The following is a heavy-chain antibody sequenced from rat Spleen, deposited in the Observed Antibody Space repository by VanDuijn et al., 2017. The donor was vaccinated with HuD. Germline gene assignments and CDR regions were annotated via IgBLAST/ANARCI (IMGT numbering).Heavy chain of an antibody. D-gene: IGHD3-1*01. Sequence: EVQLVESGGGLVQPGRSMKLSCAVSGFTFIDSYMAWVRQAPGKGLEWVATIDYGGSNTYYRDSVKGRFSISRDNAKNTLYLQMDSLRSEDTATYYCARRGVDKWGPFTYWGQGTLVTVSS. CDR2: IDYGGSNT. V-gene: IGHV5-25*01. CDR3: ARRGVDKWGPFTY. J-gene: IGHJ3*01. CDR1: GFTFIDSY.